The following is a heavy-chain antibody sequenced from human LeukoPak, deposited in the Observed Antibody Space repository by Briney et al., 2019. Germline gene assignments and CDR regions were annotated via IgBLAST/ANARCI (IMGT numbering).Heavy chain of an antibody. D-gene: IGHD2-15*01. Sequence: ASVTVSCKASGYTFTSYDINWVRQATGQGLGWMGWMNPNSGNTGYAQKFQGRVTMTRNTSISTAYMELSSLRSEDTAVYYCARGGSLLGYCSGGSCSGAFDIWGQGTMVTVSS. V-gene: IGHV1-8*01. CDR2: MNPNSGNT. CDR3: ARGGSLLGYCSGGSCSGAFDI. J-gene: IGHJ3*02. CDR1: GYTFTSYD.